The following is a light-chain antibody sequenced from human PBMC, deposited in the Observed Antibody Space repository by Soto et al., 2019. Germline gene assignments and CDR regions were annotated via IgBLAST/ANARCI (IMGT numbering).Light chain of an antibody. CDR1: QSVSSNY. CDR3: QQYGSSPQT. Sequence: EIVLTQSPGTLSVSPGERATLSCRASQSVSSNYLAWYQQKPGQAPRLLIYGASSRATGIPDRFSGSGSVTDFTLTISRLEPEDFAAYYCQQYGSSPQTFGQGTKVDIK. V-gene: IGKV3-20*01. J-gene: IGKJ1*01. CDR2: GAS.